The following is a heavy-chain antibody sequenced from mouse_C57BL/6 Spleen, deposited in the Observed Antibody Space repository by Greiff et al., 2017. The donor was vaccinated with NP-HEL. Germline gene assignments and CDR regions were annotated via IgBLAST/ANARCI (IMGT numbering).Heavy chain of an antibody. CDR3: TRDRGYYGSTYGGLFAY. D-gene: IGHD1-1*01. Sequence: EVKLVESGEGLVKPGGSLKLSCAASGFTFSSYAMSWVRQTPEKRLEWVAYISSGGDYIYYADTVKGRFTISRDNARNTLYLQMSSLKSEDTAMYYCTRDRGYYGSTYGGLFAYWGQGTLVTVSA. CDR2: ISSGGDYI. V-gene: IGHV5-9-1*02. CDR1: GFTFSSYA. J-gene: IGHJ3*01.